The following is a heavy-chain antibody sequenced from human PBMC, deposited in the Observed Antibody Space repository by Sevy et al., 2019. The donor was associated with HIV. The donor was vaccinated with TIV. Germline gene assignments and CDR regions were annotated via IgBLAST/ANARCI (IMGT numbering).Heavy chain of an antibody. CDR2: INPNSGGT. CDR1: GYTFTGYH. CDR3: ARLNYDILTGYSSNDY. J-gene: IGHJ4*02. Sequence: ASVKVSCKASGYTFTGYHMHWVRQAPGQGLEWMGRINPNSGGTNYAQKFQGRVTMTTDTSISTAYMELSRLRSDDAAVYYCARLNYDILTGYSSNDYWGQGTLVTVSS. V-gene: IGHV1-2*06. D-gene: IGHD3-9*01.